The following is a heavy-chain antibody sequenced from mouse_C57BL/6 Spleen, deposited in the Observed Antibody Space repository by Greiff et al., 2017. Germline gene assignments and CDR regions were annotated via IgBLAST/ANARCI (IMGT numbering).Heavy chain of an antibody. CDR1: GYSITSGYY. Sequence: EVKLMESGPGLVKPSQSLSLTCSVTGYSITSGYYWNWIRQFPGNKLEWMGYISYDGSNNYNPSLKNRISITRDTSKNQFFLKLNSVTTEDTATYYCAKKYYGSSYDCAMDYWGQGTSVTVSS. J-gene: IGHJ4*01. D-gene: IGHD1-1*01. CDR2: ISYDGSN. V-gene: IGHV3-6*01. CDR3: AKKYYGSSYDCAMDY.